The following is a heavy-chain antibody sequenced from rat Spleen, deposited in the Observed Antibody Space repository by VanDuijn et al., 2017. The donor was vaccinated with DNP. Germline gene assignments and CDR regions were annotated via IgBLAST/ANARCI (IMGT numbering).Heavy chain of an antibody. CDR1: GYSITSNY. CDR3: ARLRLEWEVRAMDA. D-gene: IGHD1-1*01. J-gene: IGHJ4*01. V-gene: IGHV3-1*01. Sequence: EVQLQESGPGLVKPSQSLSLTCSVTGYSITSNYWGWIRKFPGSEMEWIGNISYGGSTRYNQSLKSRISITRDTSKNQFFLQLNSLTTEDTATYYCARLRLEWEVRAMDAWGQGTSVTVSS. CDR2: ISYGGST.